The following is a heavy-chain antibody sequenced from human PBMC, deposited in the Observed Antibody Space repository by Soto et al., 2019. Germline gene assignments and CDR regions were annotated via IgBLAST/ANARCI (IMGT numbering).Heavy chain of an antibody. D-gene: IGHD3-22*01. J-gene: IGHJ6*02. CDR2: INPNSGGP. Sequence: ASVKVSCKASGYTFTGYYMPWVRQAPVRGLEWMGWINPNSGGPNYAQKFQGRVTMTRDTSISTAYMELSRLRSDDTAVYYCAKGGDDNYYDSSGCYYFYYGMDVSGQGTTVTVSS. CDR1: GYTFTGYY. CDR3: AKGGDDNYYDSSGCYYFYYGMDV. V-gene: IGHV1-2*02.